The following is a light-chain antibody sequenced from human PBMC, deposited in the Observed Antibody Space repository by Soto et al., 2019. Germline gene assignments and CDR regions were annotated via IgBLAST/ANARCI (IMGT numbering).Light chain of an antibody. CDR1: QSVKTF. CDR2: DAS. CDR3: QQRSNWPPIT. V-gene: IGKV3-11*01. Sequence: EIVLTQSPATLLLSPGARATLSSRASQSVKTFLVWYQKRPGQAPRLIXYDASHRAAGIPARFSGSGFGTDLTLTISSLEPEDAAVYYCQQRSNWPPITFGQGTRLEIK. J-gene: IGKJ5*01.